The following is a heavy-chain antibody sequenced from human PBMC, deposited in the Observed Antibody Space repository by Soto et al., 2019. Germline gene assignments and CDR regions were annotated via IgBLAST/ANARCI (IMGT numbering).Heavy chain of an antibody. Sequence: GASVKVSCKASGYTFTGYYMHWVRQAPGQGLEWMGWIKPNSSGTNYAQNFQGWVTMTRDTSISTAYMELSRLSFDDTAVYYCARANEVGVIDYWGQGTLVTVSS. CDR3: ARANEVGVIDY. CDR1: GYTFTGYY. CDR2: IKPNSSGT. V-gene: IGHV1-2*04. D-gene: IGHD1-26*01. J-gene: IGHJ4*02.